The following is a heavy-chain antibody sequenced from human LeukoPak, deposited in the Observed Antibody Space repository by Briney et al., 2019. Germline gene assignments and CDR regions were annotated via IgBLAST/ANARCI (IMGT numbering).Heavy chain of an antibody. Sequence: AAVKVSCKASGYTFTSYYIHWVRPAPGQGLDWMGIINPSGGGTNYAQKFQGRVTMTRDTSTSTVYMELNSLRSEDTAIYYCARAEYYFGSGSHFDSWGQGTLVTVSS. V-gene: IGHV1-46*01. CDR3: ARAEYYFGSGSHFDS. CDR1: GYTFTSYY. D-gene: IGHD3-10*01. CDR2: INPSGGGT. J-gene: IGHJ4*02.